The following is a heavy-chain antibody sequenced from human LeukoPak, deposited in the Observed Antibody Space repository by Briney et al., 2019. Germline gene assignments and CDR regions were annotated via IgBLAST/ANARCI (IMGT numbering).Heavy chain of an antibody. Sequence: ASVKVSCKASGYTFTGYYMHWVRQAPGQGLEWLGWINPDSGGTNYAQKFQGRVTVTRDTSKSTGYMELSTVVYDGAAVYYCARFFSGYDSGWFDPWGQGTLVTVSS. CDR2: INPDSGGT. CDR3: ARFFSGYDSGWFDP. J-gene: IGHJ5*02. CDR1: GYTFTGYY. D-gene: IGHD5-12*01. V-gene: IGHV1-2*02.